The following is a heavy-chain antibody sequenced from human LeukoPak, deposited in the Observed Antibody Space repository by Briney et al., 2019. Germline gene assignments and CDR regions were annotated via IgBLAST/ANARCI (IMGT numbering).Heavy chain of an antibody. Sequence: GGSLRLSCAASGFTFSGYSMNWVRQAPGKGLEWVSYISSSSSTIYYADSVKGRFTISRDNAKNSLYLQMNSLRAEDTAVYYCARGDLYSPAGYWGQGTLVTVSS. D-gene: IGHD5-18*01. V-gene: IGHV3-48*01. CDR1: GFTFSGYS. CDR3: ARGDLYSPAGY. CDR2: ISSSSSTI. J-gene: IGHJ4*02.